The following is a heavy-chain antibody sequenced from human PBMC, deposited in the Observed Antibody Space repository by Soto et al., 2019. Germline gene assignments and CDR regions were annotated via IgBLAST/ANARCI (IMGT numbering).Heavy chain of an antibody. V-gene: IGHV1-3*01. CDR1: GYTFTSYA. D-gene: IGHD3-10*01. CDR2: INAGNGNT. CDR3: ARHKVSGWFDP. J-gene: IGHJ5*02. Sequence: QVQLVQSGAEVKKPGASVKVSCKASGYTFTSYAMHWVRQAPGQRLEWMGWINAGNGNTKYSQKFQGRVTITRDTSASTAYMELSSMRSEDTAVYYCARHKVSGWFDPWGQGTLVTVSS.